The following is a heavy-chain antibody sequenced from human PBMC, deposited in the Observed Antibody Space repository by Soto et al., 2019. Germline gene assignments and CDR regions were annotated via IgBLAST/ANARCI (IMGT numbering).Heavy chain of an antibody. CDR1: GYTFTSYA. V-gene: IGHV1-3*01. D-gene: IGHD2-15*01. CDR2: INAGNSNT. CDR3: ARDILFDY. J-gene: IGHJ4*02. Sequence: ASVKVSCKASGYTFTSYAMHWVRQAPGQRLEWMGWINAGNSNTKYSQKFQGRVTITRDTSASTAYMELSSLRSEDTAVYYCARDILFDYWGQGTLVTVSS.